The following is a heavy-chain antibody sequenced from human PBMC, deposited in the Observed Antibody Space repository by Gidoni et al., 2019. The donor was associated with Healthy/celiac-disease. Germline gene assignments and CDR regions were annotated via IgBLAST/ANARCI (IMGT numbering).Heavy chain of an antibody. CDR1: GFPFSSYG. D-gene: IGHD3-3*01. J-gene: IGHJ4*02. Sequence: QVQLVESGGGVVQPGRSLRLSCAASGFPFSSYGMHWVRQAPGKGLEWLAVRWYDGSNKYDADSVKGRFTIARDNSKNTLYLQMNSLRAEDTAVYYCARSYDFWTTFDYWGQGTLVTVSS. CDR2: RWYDGSNK. CDR3: ARSYDFWTTFDY. V-gene: IGHV3-33*01.